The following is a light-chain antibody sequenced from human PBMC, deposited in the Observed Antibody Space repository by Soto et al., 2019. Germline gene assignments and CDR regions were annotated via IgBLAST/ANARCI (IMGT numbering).Light chain of an antibody. J-gene: IGKJ4*01. CDR3: QQLKSYPLS. CDR1: QDISRY. CDR2: AAS. V-gene: IGKV1-9*01. Sequence: DIQLTQSPSFLSASVGDRVTITCRTSQDISRYLAWYQQKPGKAPQLLSSAASTLQSGVPSRFSGSGSGTEFTLTISSLQPEDFATYYCQQLKSYPLSFGGRTKVEI.